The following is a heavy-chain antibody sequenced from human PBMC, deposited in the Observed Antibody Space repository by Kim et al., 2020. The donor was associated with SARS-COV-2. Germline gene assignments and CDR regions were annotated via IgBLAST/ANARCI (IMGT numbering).Heavy chain of an antibody. D-gene: IGHD5-12*01. V-gene: IGHV3-53*01. CDR2: GNK. Sequence: GNKDYADSVRGRFTISGDSSKNTLYLQMNSLRAEDTGVYYCARDHLDGYNIWGHGTLVTVSS. CDR3: ARDHLDGYNI. J-gene: IGHJ4*01.